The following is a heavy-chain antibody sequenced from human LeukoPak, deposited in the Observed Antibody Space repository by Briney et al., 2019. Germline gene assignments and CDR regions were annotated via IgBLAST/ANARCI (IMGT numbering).Heavy chain of an antibody. J-gene: IGHJ4*02. CDR1: GFTFSSYG. CDR3: AKERYYDSSGYCALDY. CDR2: IWYDGSNK. V-gene: IGHV3-33*06. D-gene: IGHD3-22*01. Sequence: GGSLRLSCAASGFTFSSYGMHWVRQAPGKGLEWVAVIWYDGSNKYYADSVKGRFTISRDNSKNTLYLQMNSLRAEDTAVYYCAKERYYDSSGYCALDYWGQGTLVTVSS.